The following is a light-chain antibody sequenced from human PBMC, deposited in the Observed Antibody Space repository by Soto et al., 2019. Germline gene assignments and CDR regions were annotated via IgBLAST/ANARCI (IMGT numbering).Light chain of an antibody. CDR3: FSYAGDSVDV. CDR1: NSDVGGYNL. CDR2: EVT. V-gene: IGLV2-23*02. J-gene: IGLJ1*01. Sequence: QSVLTQPASVSGSPRQSITISCTGTNSDVGGYNLVSWFQQHPGKAPKLVIYEVTKRPSGVSDRFSGSKSGNTASLTISGLQAEDEADYYCFSYAGDSVDVFGTGTKVTVL.